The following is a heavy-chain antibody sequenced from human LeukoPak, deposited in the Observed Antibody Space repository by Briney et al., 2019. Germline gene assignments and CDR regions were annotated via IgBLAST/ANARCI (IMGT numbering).Heavy chain of an antibody. J-gene: IGHJ6*03. D-gene: IGHD3-22*01. V-gene: IGHV3-9*01. CDR2: ISWNSGHI. Sequence: GGSLRLSCAASGIMFDDYAMHWVRQAPGKGLEWVSGISWNSGHIVYADSVKGRFTISRDNAENSLYLQMNSLRAEDTALYYCAKSGHYDSSTPYYMDVWGKGTTVTISS. CDR3: AKSGHYDSSTPYYMDV. CDR1: GIMFDDYA.